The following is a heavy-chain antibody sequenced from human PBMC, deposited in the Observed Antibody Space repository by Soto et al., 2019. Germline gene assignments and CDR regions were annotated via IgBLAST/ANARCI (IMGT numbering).Heavy chain of an antibody. CDR2: IYYSGST. J-gene: IGHJ3*02. Sequence: TLSLTCTVSGGSISSYYWSWIRQPPGKGLEWIGYIYYSGSTNYNPSLKSRVTISVDTSKNQFSLKLSSVTAADTAVYYCARAYLYYDSSGYSIYPGGYAFDIWGQGTMVTVSS. CDR3: ARAYLYYDSSGYSIYPGGYAFDI. V-gene: IGHV4-59*01. D-gene: IGHD3-22*01. CDR1: GGSISSYY.